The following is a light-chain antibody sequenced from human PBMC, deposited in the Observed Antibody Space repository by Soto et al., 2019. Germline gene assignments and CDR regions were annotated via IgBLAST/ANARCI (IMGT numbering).Light chain of an antibody. CDR3: QQYGSSLIT. V-gene: IGKV3-20*01. CDR2: GAS. Sequence: EIVCTQSPGTLSLSPGERATLSCRASQSVSSNSLAWYHQKPGQPPRLLMYGASSRATGIPDRFSGSGSGTDFTLTISRLEPEDFAMYYCQQYGSSLITLGQGTRLEIK. CDR1: QSVSSNS. J-gene: IGKJ5*01.